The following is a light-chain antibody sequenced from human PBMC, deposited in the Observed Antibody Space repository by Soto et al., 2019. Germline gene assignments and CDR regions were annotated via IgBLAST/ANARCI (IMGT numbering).Light chain of an antibody. CDR3: QQYSNWPPAIT. Sequence: ELVLTQSPGSLSLSPGERATLSCRASQSVSGNLAWYQQKPGQAPRLLIYGASTRATGVPDRFSGSGSGTEFTLIISSLQSEDVALYYCQQYSNWPPAITFGQGTRLEIK. J-gene: IGKJ5*01. V-gene: IGKV3-15*01. CDR2: GAS. CDR1: QSVSGN.